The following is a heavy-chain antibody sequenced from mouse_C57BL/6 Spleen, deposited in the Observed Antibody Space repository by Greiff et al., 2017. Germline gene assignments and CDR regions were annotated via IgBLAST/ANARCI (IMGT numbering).Heavy chain of an antibody. CDR3: ARRTMGYAMDY. V-gene: IGHV1-55*01. CDR2: IYPGSGST. Sequence: VQLQQPGAELVKPGASVKMSCKASGYTFTSYWITWVKQRPGQGLEWIGDIYPGSGSTNYNEKFKSKATLTVDTSSSTAYMQLSSLTSEDSAVYYFARRTMGYAMDYWSQGTSVTVSS. CDR1: GYTFTSYW. J-gene: IGHJ4*01.